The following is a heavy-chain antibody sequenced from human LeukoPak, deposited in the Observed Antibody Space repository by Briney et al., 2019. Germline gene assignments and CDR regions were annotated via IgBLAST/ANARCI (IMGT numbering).Heavy chain of an antibody. CDR1: GGSISSDY. V-gene: IGHV4-4*07. CDR2: IYTTGST. J-gene: IGHJ6*03. D-gene: IGHD3-10*01. Sequence: SETLSLTCTVSGGSISSDYWSWIRQPAGKGLEWIGRIYTTGSTNYSPSPKSRVTMSVDTSKNQFSLKLSSVTAADTAVYYCARDVKSRRRQWFGELSVYYYYYMDVWGKGTTVTISS. CDR3: ARDVKSRRRQWFGELSVYYYYYMDV.